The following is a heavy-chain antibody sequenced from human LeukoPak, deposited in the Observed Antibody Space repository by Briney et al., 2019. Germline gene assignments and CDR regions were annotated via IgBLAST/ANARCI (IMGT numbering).Heavy chain of an antibody. CDR2: INHSGST. D-gene: IGHD2-21*02. V-gene: IGHV4-34*01. CDR1: GVSFSGYY. CDR3: ARPYCGGDCYSDDAFDI. J-gene: IGHJ3*02. Sequence: SETLSLTCAVYGVSFSGYYWSWIRQPPGKGLEWIGEINHSGSTNYNPSLKSRVTISVGTSKNQFSLKLSSVTAADTAVYYCARPYCGGDCYSDDAFDIWGQGTMVTVSS.